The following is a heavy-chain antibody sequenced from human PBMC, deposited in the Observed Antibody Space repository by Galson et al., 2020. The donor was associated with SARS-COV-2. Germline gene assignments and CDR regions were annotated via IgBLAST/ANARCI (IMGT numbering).Heavy chain of an antibody. Sequence: ETSETLSLTCTVSGGSISSYYWSWIRQPPGKGLEWIGYIYYSGSTNYNTSLKSRVTISVDTSKNQFSLKLSSVTAADTAVYYCARHGSVAGTGWFDPWGQGTLVTVSS. V-gene: IGHV4-59*08. CDR3: ARHGSVAGTGWFDP. CDR1: GGSISSYY. CDR2: IYYSGST. D-gene: IGHD6-19*01. J-gene: IGHJ5*02.